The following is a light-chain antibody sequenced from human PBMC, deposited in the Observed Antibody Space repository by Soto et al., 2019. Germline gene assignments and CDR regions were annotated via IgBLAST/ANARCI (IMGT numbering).Light chain of an antibody. V-gene: IGKV1-27*01. J-gene: IGKJ5*01. CDR3: QAYNNA. CDR1: QGISSY. CDR2: AAS. Sequence: DIQMTQSPSSLSASVGDRVTITCRASQGISSYLAWYQHKPGEIPKLLIYAASTLQSGVPSRFSGSGSGTDFALSISSLQPEDVATYYCQAYNNAFGQGTRLEIK.